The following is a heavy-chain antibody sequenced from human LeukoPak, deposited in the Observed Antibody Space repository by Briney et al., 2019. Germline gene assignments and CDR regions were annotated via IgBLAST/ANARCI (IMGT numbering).Heavy chain of an antibody. CDR1: GGSISNYY. Sequence: SETLSLTCTVSGGSISNYYWLWIRQPPGKGLEWIGYIYYSGGTNYNPSLESRVTISVDTSKNQFSLKLSSVTAADTAVYYCAAESERWLVRSWGQGTLVTVSS. CDR2: IYYSGGT. J-gene: IGHJ4*02. CDR3: AAESERWLVRS. D-gene: IGHD6-19*01. V-gene: IGHV4-59*01.